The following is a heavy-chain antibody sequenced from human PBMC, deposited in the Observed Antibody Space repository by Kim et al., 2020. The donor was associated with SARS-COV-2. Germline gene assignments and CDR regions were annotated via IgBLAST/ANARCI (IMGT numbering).Heavy chain of an antibody. CDR2: ISGSGGST. J-gene: IGHJ6*02. CDR1: GFTFSSYA. CDR3: AKARRGHSSGWYGERGYYYYGMDV. D-gene: IGHD6-19*01. V-gene: IGHV3-23*01. Sequence: GGSLRLSCAASGFTFSSYAMSWVRQAPGKGLEWVSAISGSGGSTYYADSVKGRFTISRDNSKNTLYLQMNSLRAEDTAVYYCAKARRGHSSGWYGERGYYYYGMDVWGQGTTVTVSS.